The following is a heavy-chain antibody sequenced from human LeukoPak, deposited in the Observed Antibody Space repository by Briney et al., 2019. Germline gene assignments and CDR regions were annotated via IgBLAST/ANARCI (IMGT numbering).Heavy chain of an antibody. CDR2: ISAYNGNT. V-gene: IGHV1-18*01. CDR3: ARSTKAPYYVLYYYYMDV. CDR1: GYTFTSYG. J-gene: IGHJ6*03. Sequence: ASVKVSCKASGYTFTSYGISWVRQAPGQGLEWMGWISAYNGNTNYAQKLQGRVTMTTDTSTSTAYMELRSLRSDDTAVYYCARSTKAPYYVLYYYYMDVWGKGTTVTVSS. D-gene: IGHD3-10*02.